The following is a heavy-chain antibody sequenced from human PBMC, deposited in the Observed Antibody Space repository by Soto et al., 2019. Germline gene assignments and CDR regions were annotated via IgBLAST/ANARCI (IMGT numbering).Heavy chain of an antibody. CDR3: ARNIAAAAGNRFDP. CDR1: GGTFSSYA. V-gene: IGHV1-69*01. Sequence: QVQLVQSGAEVKKPGSSVKVSCKASGGTFSSYAISWVRQAPGQGLEWMGGIIPIFGTANYAQKFQGRVTITADESTSTAYMGLSSLRSEDTAVYYCARNIAAAAGNRFDPWGQGTLVTVSS. CDR2: IIPIFGTA. J-gene: IGHJ5*02. D-gene: IGHD6-13*01.